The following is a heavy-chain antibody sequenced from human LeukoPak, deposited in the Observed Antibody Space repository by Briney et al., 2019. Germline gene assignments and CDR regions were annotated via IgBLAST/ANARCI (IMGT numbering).Heavy chain of an antibody. CDR1: GGSFSAYY. Sequence: SETLSLTCAVYGGSFSAYYWSWIRQPPGKGLEWIGEINHSGSTNYNPSLKSRVTISVDTSKNQFSLKLSSMTAADTAVYYCARLGLYYYSSGSYYGYGMDVWGKGTTVTVSS. D-gene: IGHD3-10*01. J-gene: IGHJ6*04. CDR3: ARLGLYYYSSGSYYGYGMDV. V-gene: IGHV4-34*01. CDR2: INHSGST.